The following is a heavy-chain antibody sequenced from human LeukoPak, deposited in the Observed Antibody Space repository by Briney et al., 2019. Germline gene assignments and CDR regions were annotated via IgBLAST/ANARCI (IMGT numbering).Heavy chain of an antibody. V-gene: IGHV4-34*01. D-gene: IGHD2-21*01. J-gene: IGHJ6*02. CDR1: GGSFSGYY. Sequence: SETLSLTCAVYGGSFSGYYWSWIRQPPGKGLEWIGEINHSGSTNYNPSLKSRVTISVDTSKNQFSLKLSSVTAADTAVYYCARFLWRNLYYYYGMDVWGQGTTVTVSS. CDR2: INHSGST. CDR3: ARFLWRNLYYYYGMDV.